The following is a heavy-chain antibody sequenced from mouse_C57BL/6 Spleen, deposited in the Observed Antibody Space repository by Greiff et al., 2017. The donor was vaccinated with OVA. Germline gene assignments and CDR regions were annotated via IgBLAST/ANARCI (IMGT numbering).Heavy chain of an antibody. CDR2: IYPGDGDT. Sequence: QVQLQQSGPELVKPGASVKISCKASGYAFTSSWMNWVKQRPGQGLEWIGRIYPGDGDTNYNGKFKGKATLTADKSSSTAYMQLSSLTSEDSAVYFCARSYSNYVGAMDYWGQGTSVTVSS. D-gene: IGHD2-5*01. V-gene: IGHV1-82*01. CDR3: ARSYSNYVGAMDY. J-gene: IGHJ4*01. CDR1: GYAFTSSW.